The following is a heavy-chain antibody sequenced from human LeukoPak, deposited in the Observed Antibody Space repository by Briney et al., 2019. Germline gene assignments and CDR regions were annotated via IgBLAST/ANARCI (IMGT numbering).Heavy chain of an antibody. Sequence: SETLSLTCTVSGGSISSSSYYWGWIRQPPGKGLEWIGSIYYSGSTYYNPSLKSRVTISVDTSKNQFSLKLNSVTAADTAVYYCARSWYCSSTSCYHAFDIWGQGTTVTVSS. D-gene: IGHD2-2*01. CDR2: IYYSGST. CDR1: GGSISSSSYY. V-gene: IGHV4-39*07. CDR3: ARSWYCSSTSCYHAFDI. J-gene: IGHJ3*02.